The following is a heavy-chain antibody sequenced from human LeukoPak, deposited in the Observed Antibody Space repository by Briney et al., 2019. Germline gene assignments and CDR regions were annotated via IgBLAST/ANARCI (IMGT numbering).Heavy chain of an antibody. CDR3: ARDISGQVIRGDLFDY. CDR1: GYTFTGYY. D-gene: IGHD2/OR15-2a*01. J-gene: IGHJ4*02. Sequence: GASVKVSCKASGYTFTGYYMHWVRQAPGQGLEWMGWINPNSGGTNYAQKFQGRVTMTRDTSISTAYMELSRLRSDDTAAYYCARDISGQVIRGDLFDYWGQGTLVTVSS. V-gene: IGHV1-2*02. CDR2: INPNSGGT.